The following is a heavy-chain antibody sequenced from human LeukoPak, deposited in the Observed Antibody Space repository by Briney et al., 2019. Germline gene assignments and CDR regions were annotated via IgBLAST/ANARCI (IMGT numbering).Heavy chain of an antibody. Sequence: ASVKVSRKASGHIFSDYYMHWVRQAPGQGLEWMGWMNVDSGGTKYAQKFQGRVTMIRDTSVSTAFMDLTRLTPDDTAVYYCAGDSKVTGTSFDSWGQGTLVTVSS. CDR1: GHIFSDYY. V-gene: IGHV1-2*02. J-gene: IGHJ4*02. CDR3: AGDSKVTGTSFDS. CDR2: MNVDSGGT. D-gene: IGHD2-21*02.